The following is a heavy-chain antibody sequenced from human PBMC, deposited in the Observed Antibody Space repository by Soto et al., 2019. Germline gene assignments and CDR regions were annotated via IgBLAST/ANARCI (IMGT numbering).Heavy chain of an antibody. J-gene: IGHJ4*02. CDR1: GGTFSRHA. CDR2: IIPIFGTA. D-gene: IGHD3-10*01. V-gene: IGHV1-69*01. CDR3: ARGSEESYPGSRIFDL. Sequence: QVPLVQSGAEVRKPGSSVKVSCKASGGTFSRHAISWVRQAPGQGLEWMGGIIPIFGTANHAQKFQGRVTIIADESTSTAYMELSSLRDEDSARYFCARGSEESYPGSRIFDLWGRGTLVTVSS.